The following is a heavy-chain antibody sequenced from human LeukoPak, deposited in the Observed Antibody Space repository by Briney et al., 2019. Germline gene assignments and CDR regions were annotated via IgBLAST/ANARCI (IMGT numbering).Heavy chain of an antibody. CDR2: ISYDGSNK. J-gene: IGHJ4*02. D-gene: IGHD6-19*01. CDR3: ARDRDSSGWYEGFDY. V-gene: IGHV3-30-3*01. CDR1: GFTFSSSA. Sequence: GRSLRLSCAASGFTFSSSAMHWVRQAPDKGLEWVAVISYDGSNKYYADSVKGRFTISRDNSKNTLYLQMNSLRTDDTAVYYCARDRDSSGWYEGFDYWGQGTLVTVSS.